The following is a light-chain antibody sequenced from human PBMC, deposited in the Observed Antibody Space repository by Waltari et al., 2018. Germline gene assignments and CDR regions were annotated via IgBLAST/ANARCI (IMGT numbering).Light chain of an antibody. CDR1: QTILYRSNNKNY. V-gene: IGKV4-1*01. J-gene: IGKJ1*01. CDR3: QQYYNTPWT. CDR2: WAP. Sequence: DIVMTQSPDSLAVSLGERATIHCKSSQTILYRSNNKNYLAWYQQKPGQPPKLLMYWAPTRESGVPDRFGGSGSGTHFTRTINSLQAEDVAVYYCQQYYNTPWTFGQGTKVEIK.